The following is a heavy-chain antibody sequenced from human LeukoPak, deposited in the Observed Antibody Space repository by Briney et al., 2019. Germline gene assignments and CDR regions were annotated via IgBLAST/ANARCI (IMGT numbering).Heavy chain of an antibody. J-gene: IGHJ3*02. CDR1: GASIRSGRFH. CDR3: ARLRLPATLGAFDI. D-gene: IGHD5-12*01. Sequence: SETLSLTCNVSGASIRSGRFHWSWIRQPAGKGLQLIGRINLSGNIDYNPSLWGRLTLSLDTSNNQFSLKLTSMTAADTAMYYCARLRLPATLGAFDIWGQGTMVTVSS. V-gene: IGHV4-61*02. CDR2: INLSGNI.